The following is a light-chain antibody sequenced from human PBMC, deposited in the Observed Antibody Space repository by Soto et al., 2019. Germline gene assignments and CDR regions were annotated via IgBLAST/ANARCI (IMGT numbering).Light chain of an antibody. J-gene: IGKJ1*01. CDR1: QSISSNY. CDR2: GAS. CDR3: QQNGISPRT. V-gene: IGKV3-20*01. Sequence: EVVLTQSPGTLSLSPGERATLSCRASQSISSNYLAWYQQKPGQAPRLLIYGASSRATGIPDRFSGSGSGTDFTLTISRLEPEDFAVYYCQQNGISPRTFGPGTKVEIK.